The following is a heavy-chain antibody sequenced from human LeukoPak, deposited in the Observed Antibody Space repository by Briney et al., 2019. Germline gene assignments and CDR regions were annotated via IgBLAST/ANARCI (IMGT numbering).Heavy chain of an antibody. D-gene: IGHD5-18*01. J-gene: IGHJ4*02. Sequence: ASVKVSCKASGYTFTGYYMHWVRQAPGQGREWMGWINPNSGGTNYAQKFQGRVTMTRDTSISTAYMELSRLRSDDTAVYYCAREEGSSYGFDYWGQGTLVTVSS. CDR3: AREEGSSYGFDY. CDR2: INPNSGGT. CDR1: GYTFTGYY. V-gene: IGHV1-2*02.